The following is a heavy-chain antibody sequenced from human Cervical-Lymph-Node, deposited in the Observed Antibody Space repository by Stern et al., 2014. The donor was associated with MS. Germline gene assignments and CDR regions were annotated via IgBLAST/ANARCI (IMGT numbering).Heavy chain of an antibody. CDR1: GFTFSYYG. Sequence: QVQLVQSGGGVVQPGRSLRLACATSGFTFSYYGMAWVRQAPGKGLEGVAPLWYEENKTYYTDSVKGRFTISRDTSKNTLYLQMDNLRAEDTAVYYCARDSRDYLNYYGLDVWGQGTTVTVS. J-gene: IGHJ6*02. CDR3: ARDSRDYLNYYGLDV. V-gene: IGHV3-33*01. D-gene: IGHD4-17*01. CDR2: LWYEENKT.